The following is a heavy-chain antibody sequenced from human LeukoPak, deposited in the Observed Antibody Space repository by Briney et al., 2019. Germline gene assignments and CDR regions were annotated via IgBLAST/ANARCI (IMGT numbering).Heavy chain of an antibody. CDR1: GFSVTSNY. J-gene: IGHJ4*02. D-gene: IGHD2/OR15-2a*01. CDR3: ARDPPAVLLDTYG. CDR2: VYSGGDT. V-gene: IGHV3-66*01. Sequence: PGGSLRLSCTASGFSVTSNYINWVRQAPGKGLEWVSLVYSGGDTYYADSVKGRFTISRDNSKNMVYLQMNRLRAGDTALYYCARDPPAVLLDTYGWGQGTLVTVSS.